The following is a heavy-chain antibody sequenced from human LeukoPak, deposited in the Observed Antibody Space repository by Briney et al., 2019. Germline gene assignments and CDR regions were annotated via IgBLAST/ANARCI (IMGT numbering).Heavy chain of an antibody. Sequence: GGSLRLSCAASGFTFSSYAMSWVRQAPGKGLEWVSAISGSGGSTYYADSVKGRFTISRDNSKNTLYLQMNSLRAEDTAVYYCAKAYCHCSSTSCLVSRYYYYMDVWGKGTTVTVSS. V-gene: IGHV3-23*01. CDR3: AKAYCHCSSTSCLVSRYYYYMDV. D-gene: IGHD2-2*01. CDR1: GFTFSSYA. J-gene: IGHJ6*03. CDR2: ISGSGGST.